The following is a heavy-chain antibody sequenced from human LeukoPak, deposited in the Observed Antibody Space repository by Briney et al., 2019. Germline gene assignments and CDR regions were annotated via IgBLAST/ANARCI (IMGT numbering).Heavy chain of an antibody. V-gene: IGHV3-23*01. J-gene: IGHJ6*02. CDR1: GFSFSSFA. CDR2: ISGSGDST. CDR3: AKDKGLRYCGSASCPYYYYGMDV. D-gene: IGHD2-2*01. Sequence: GGSLILSCAASGFSFSSFAMSWVRQAPGKGLAWVSAISGSGDSTYYADSVKGRFTISRDNSKNTLYLQMNSLRAEDTAIYYCAKDKGLRYCGSASCPYYYYGMDVWGQGTTVTVSS.